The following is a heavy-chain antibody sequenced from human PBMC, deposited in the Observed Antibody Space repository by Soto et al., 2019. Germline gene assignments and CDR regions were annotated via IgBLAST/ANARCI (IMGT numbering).Heavy chain of an antibody. Sequence: HSGTLDLSCTVCRGRVWNTEYAGGCNKQSPGKGLERIGSVYYRGRSFSKSSVKSRVTISVDTSKNQFSLNLNSVTASDTAVYYCVSQRTSVLTKAYFVYSGPAAL. CDR1: RGRVWNTEYA. D-gene: IGHD2-8*01. V-gene: IGHV4-39*01. CDR3: VSQRTSVLTKAYFVY. J-gene: IGHJ4*02. CDR2: VYYRGRS.